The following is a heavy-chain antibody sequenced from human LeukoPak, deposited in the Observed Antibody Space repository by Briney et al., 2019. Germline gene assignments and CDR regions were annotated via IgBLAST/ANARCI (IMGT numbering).Heavy chain of an antibody. D-gene: IGHD3-10*01. V-gene: IGHV1-46*01. CDR1: GGTFTSYY. CDR3: AREAIPHYYGSGSYPSWNLQH. J-gene: IGHJ1*01. Sequence: ASVKVSCKASGGTFTSYYMHWVRQAPGQGLEWMGIINPSGGSTSYAQKFQGRVTMTRDTSTSTVYMELSSLRSEDTAVYYCAREAIPHYYGSGSYPSWNLQHWGQGTLVTVSS. CDR2: INPSGGST.